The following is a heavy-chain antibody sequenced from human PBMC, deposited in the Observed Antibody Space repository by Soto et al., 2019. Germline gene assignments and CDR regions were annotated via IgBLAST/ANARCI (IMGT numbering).Heavy chain of an antibody. V-gene: IGHV3-23*01. CDR3: ASVPIWCGSSSCYTEGFDS. CDR1: GFVFSDYA. D-gene: IGHD2-2*01. CDR2: ISAGGSDT. J-gene: IGHJ4*02. Sequence: EVQLLDSGGGWVQPGGSLRLSWVASGFVFSDYAMSWVRQAPGKGLEWVSAISAGGSDTYYADSVKGRFTVSRVNSESTLYLQMNTLRAEDTAIYYCASVPIWCGSSSCYTEGFDSWGQGTLVTVSS.